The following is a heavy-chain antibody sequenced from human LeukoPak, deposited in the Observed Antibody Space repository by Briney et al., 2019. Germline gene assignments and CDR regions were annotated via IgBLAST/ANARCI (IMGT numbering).Heavy chain of an antibody. CDR1: GASIHSNDSY. J-gene: IGHJ4*02. CDR2: VYYSGST. D-gene: IGHD3-3*01. V-gene: IGHV4-39*01. Sequence: PSETLSLTCTVSGASIHSNDSYWVWIRQPPGRGLEWIASVYYSGSTYYNPSLKSRVSTSVDTSTNQFSLKLTSVTAADTAVYYCARMEWLLSFGYYYFDYWGQGTLVTVSS. CDR3: ARMEWLLSFGYYYFDY.